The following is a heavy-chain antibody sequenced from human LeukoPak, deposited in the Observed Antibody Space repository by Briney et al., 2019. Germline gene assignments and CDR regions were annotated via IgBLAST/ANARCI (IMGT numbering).Heavy chain of an antibody. D-gene: IGHD6-13*01. CDR1: GGSISSSSYY. J-gene: IGHJ3*02. CDR3: ARHRIAAADDAFEI. CDR2: IYYSGST. V-gene: IGHV4-39*01. Sequence: SETLSLTCTVSGGSISSSSYYWGWIRQPPGKGQEWIGTIYYSGSTYYNPSLKSRVTISVDKSKNLFSLKLSSVTAADTAVYYCARHRIAAADDAFEIWGQGTMVTVSS.